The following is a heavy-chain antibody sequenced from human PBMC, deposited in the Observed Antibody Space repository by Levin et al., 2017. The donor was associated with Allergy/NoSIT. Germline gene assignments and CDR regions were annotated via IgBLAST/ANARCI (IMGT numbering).Heavy chain of an antibody. D-gene: IGHD1-26*01. CDR3: ARAWASFDM. CDR1: GFTFSAYW. J-gene: IGHJ3*02. Sequence: PGGSLRLSCAASGFTFSAYWMTWVRQTPGKGLEWVANIKEDGSEKYYVDSVKGRFTISRDNAKNSVYLEMNSLRAEDTAVYYCARAWASFDMWGQGTMVTVSS. CDR2: IKEDGSEK. V-gene: IGHV3-7*04.